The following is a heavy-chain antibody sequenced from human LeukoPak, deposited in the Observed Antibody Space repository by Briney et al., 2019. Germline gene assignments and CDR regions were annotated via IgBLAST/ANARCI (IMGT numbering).Heavy chain of an antibody. CDR1: GYTFTSYG. Sequence: GPVKVSCKASGYTFTSYGISWVRQAPGQGLEWMGWISAYNGNTNYAQKLQGRVTMTTDTSTSTAYMELRSLRSDDRPVYYCGRAAYLGDYFDYWGQGTLVTVSS. J-gene: IGHJ4*02. CDR3: GRAAYLGDYFDY. D-gene: IGHD3-16*01. V-gene: IGHV1-18*01. CDR2: ISAYNGNT.